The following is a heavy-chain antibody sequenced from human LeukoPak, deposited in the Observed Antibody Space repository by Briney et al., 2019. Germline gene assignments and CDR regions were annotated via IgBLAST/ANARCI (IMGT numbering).Heavy chain of an antibody. CDR2: IYGSGTT. Sequence: PGGPLRLSCAASGFTDSSNYMSGVRQAPGKGLEWVSFIYGSGTTYYADSVKGRFTISRDNSRNTLYLQMNSLRAEDTAVYYCVRVPNWGTVDYWGQGTLVTVSS. J-gene: IGHJ4*02. D-gene: IGHD7-27*01. V-gene: IGHV3-66*01. CDR1: GFTDSSNY. CDR3: VRVPNWGTVDY.